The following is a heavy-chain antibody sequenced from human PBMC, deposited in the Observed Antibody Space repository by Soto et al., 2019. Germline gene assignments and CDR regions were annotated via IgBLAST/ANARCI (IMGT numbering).Heavy chain of an antibody. V-gene: IGHV4-34*01. CDR3: ARGGERDYDILTGYYH. Sequence: PSETLSLTCAVYGGSFSGYYWSWIRQPPGKGLEWIGEINHSGSTNYNPSLKSRVTISVDTSKNQFSLKLSSVTAADTAVYYCARGGERDYDILTGYYHWGQGTLVTVS. D-gene: IGHD3-9*01. CDR2: INHSGST. CDR1: GGSFSGYY. J-gene: IGHJ4*02.